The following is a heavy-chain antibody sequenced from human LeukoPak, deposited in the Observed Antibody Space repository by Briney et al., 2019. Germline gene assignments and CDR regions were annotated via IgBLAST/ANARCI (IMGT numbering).Heavy chain of an antibody. CDR1: GFTFSNYA. D-gene: IGHD1-26*01. CDR3: ATGVGNYYSAPFFDY. V-gene: IGHV3-23*01. Sequence: GGSLRLSCVASGFTFSNYAVSWVRQAPGKGLDWVSAITGNGDTTYFADSVRGRFSISRDNSENTLYLQMNTLNSEDTAVYYCATGVGNYYSAPFFDYWGQGTLVTVSS. J-gene: IGHJ4*02. CDR2: ITGNGDTT.